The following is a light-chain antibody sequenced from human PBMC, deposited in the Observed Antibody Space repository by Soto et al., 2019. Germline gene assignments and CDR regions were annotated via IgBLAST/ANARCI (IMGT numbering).Light chain of an antibody. CDR2: RNS. CDR3: STWDGSLNGDV. CDR1: SSNIGSNV. J-gene: IGLJ1*01. V-gene: IGLV1-44*01. Sequence: QSVLTQPPSASGTPGQTVTISCYGSSSNIGSNVVNWYRQLPGTAPRLLIYRNSDRPSGVPDRFSGSKSGTSASLAISGLQSEDEADYYCSTWDGSLNGDVFGTGTKVTVL.